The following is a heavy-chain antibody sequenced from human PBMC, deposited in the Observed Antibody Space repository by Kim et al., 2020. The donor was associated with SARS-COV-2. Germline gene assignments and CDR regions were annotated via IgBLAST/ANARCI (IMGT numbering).Heavy chain of an antibody. CDR3: ARDRMTTRSIRYYYYGMDV. CDR2: ISSSSSYI. J-gene: IGHJ6*02. D-gene: IGHD4-17*01. CDR1: GFTFSSYS. V-gene: IGHV3-21*01. Sequence: GGSLRLSCAASGFTFSSYSMNWVRQAPGKGLEWVSSISSSSSYIYYADSVKGRFTISRDNAKNSLYLQMNSLRAEDTAVYYCARDRMTTRSIRYYYYGMDVWGQGTTVTVSS.